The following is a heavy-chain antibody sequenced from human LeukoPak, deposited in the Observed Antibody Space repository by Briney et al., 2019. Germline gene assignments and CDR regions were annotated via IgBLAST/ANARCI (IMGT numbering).Heavy chain of an antibody. CDR1: GFTFSSYW. D-gene: IGHD3-22*01. CDR2: IKQDGSEK. CDR3: ARESDSSGMGVDY. Sequence: GGSLRLSCAASGFTFSSYWMSWVRQAPGKGLEWVANIKQDGSEKYYVDSVKGRFTISRDNAKNSLYLQMNSLRAEDTAVYYCARESDSSGMGVDYWGQGTLVTVSS. V-gene: IGHV3-7*01. J-gene: IGHJ4*02.